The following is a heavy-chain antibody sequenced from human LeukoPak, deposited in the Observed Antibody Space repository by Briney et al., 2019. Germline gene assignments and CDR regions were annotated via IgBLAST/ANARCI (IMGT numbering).Heavy chain of an antibody. CDR2: IYYSGNT. CDR1: GGSISPYY. Sequence: SETLSLTCTVSGGSISPYYWSWIRQPPGKGLEWLGYIYYSGNTDYNPSLKSRVAISVDTSKNQFSLKLSSVTAADTAVYYCARSTGSTMFIDYWGQGTLVTVSS. CDR3: ARSTGSTMFIDY. J-gene: IGHJ4*02. V-gene: IGHV4-59*01. D-gene: IGHD3-10*02.